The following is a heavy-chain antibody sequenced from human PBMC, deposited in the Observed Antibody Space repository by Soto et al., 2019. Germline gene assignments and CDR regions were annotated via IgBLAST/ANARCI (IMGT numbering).Heavy chain of an antibody. CDR3: AKDLIYGYNSGRPFDS. CDR1: GVTFSSFA. V-gene: IGHV3-23*01. Sequence: EVQLLESGGGLVQPGGSLRLSCAASGVTFSSFAMSWVRQAPGKGLEWVSAIGSRGDSTYYADSVKGRFTISRDNSKHTLYPQMNSLRAEDTAVYYCAKDLIYGYNSGRPFDSWGQGTLVTVSS. D-gene: IGHD6-19*01. CDR2: IGSRGDST. J-gene: IGHJ4*02.